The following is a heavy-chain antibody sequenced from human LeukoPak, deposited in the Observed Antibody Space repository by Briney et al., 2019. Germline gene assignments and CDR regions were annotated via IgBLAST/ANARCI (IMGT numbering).Heavy chain of an antibody. CDR3: TLRTWADGFDI. CDR1: GLTFRNAW. V-gene: IGHV3-15*01. D-gene: IGHD2-2*01. J-gene: IGHJ3*02. Sequence: GGSLRLSCAAPGLTFRNAWMNWVRQAPGKGLEWVGRIKSKTDAGTADYAAPVKDRITISRHDSKNTLYLQINSLKADDTALYYCTLRTWADGFDIWGQGTMVTVSS. CDR2: IKSKTDAGTA.